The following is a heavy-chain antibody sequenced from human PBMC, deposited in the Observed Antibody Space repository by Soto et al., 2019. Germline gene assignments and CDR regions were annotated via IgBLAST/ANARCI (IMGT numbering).Heavy chain of an antibody. CDR3: AKDGRGSGSHYNSFGY. J-gene: IGHJ4*02. D-gene: IGHD3-10*01. CDR2: IYITGTT. CDR1: GFTVGNNY. Sequence: EVQLVESGGGLIQPGGSLKLSCAAYGFTVGNNYMSWVRHAPGKGLEWVSLIYITGTTKYAASVKGRFTVYRDNAKTTLYREMNGLRAEDTDVYYCAKDGRGSGSHYNSFGYWGQGTLGTVAS. V-gene: IGHV3-53*01.